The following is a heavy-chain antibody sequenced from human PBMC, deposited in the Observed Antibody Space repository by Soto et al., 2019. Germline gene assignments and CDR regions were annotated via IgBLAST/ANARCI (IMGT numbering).Heavy chain of an antibody. J-gene: IGHJ4*02. Sequence: QVQLQESGPGLVKPSGTLSLTCAVSGGSISSSNWWNWVRQPPGKGLEWIGEIYHSGSTNYNPSLKSRVTISVDKSKNQFSLKLSSVTAAETAVYYCARDKARYYYGSGSSTLFHYWGQGTLVTVSS. CDR2: IYHSGST. D-gene: IGHD3-10*01. V-gene: IGHV4-4*02. CDR1: GGSISSSNW. CDR3: ARDKARYYYGSGSSTLFHY.